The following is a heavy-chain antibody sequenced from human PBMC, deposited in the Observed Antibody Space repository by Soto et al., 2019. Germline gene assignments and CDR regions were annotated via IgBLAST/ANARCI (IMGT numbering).Heavy chain of an antibody. Sequence: LRLSCAASGFTFSSYSMNWVRQAPGKGLEWVSYISSSSSTIYYADSVKGRFTISRDNAKNSLYLQMNSLRAEDTAVYYCASGRYSSSFYYYYGMDVWGQGTTVTVSS. CDR3: ASGRYSSSFYYYYGMDV. D-gene: IGHD6-6*01. CDR1: GFTFSSYS. V-gene: IGHV3-48*01. J-gene: IGHJ6*02. CDR2: ISSSSSTI.